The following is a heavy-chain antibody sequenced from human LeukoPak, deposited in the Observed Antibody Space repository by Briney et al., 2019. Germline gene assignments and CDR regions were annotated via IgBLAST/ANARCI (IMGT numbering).Heavy chain of an antibody. J-gene: IGHJ4*02. CDR3: ARVKRGYSGYDFDY. V-gene: IGHV3-7*01. CDR2: IKQDGSEK. Sequence: GGSLRLSCAASGFTFSSYWMSWVRQAPGKGLEWVANIKQDGSEKYYVDSVKGRFTISRDNAKNSLYLQMNSLRAEDTAVYYCARVKRGYSGYDFDYWGQGTLVTVSS. D-gene: IGHD5-12*01. CDR1: GFTFSSYW.